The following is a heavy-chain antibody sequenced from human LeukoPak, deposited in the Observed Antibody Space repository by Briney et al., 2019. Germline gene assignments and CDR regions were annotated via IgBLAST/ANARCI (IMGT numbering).Heavy chain of an antibody. CDR3: AKDGEWELLYYFDY. CDR2: ISGSGGST. Sequence: RGSLRLSCAASRFTFSSYSMRWVRPPPGRGLEWVSAISGSGGSTYYADSVKGPFTISRDNSKNTLYLQMNSLRAEDTAVYYCAKDGEWELLYYFDYWGQGALVTVSS. CDR1: RFTFSSYS. V-gene: IGHV3-23*01. D-gene: IGHD1-26*01. J-gene: IGHJ4*02.